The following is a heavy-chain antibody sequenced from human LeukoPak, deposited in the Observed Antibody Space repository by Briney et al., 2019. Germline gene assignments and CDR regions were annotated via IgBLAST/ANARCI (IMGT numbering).Heavy chain of an antibody. CDR1: GYTFTSYD. D-gene: IGHD6-19*01. Sequence: GASVKVSCKASGYTFTSYDINWVRQVTGQGLEWMGWMNPKSGNTGYAQKFQGRVTITRNTSISTAYMEVSSLRYEDTAVYYCARRAVDNSYYYSMDVWGKGTTVTISS. V-gene: IGHV1-8*03. CDR2: MNPKSGNT. J-gene: IGHJ6*03. CDR3: ARRAVDNSYYYSMDV.